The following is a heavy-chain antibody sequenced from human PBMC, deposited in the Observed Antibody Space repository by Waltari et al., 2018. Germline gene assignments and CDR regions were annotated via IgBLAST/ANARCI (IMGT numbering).Heavy chain of an antibody. D-gene: IGHD2-15*01. CDR1: GHRFRIYD. CDR3: SEVRAGGAAASWVAP. J-gene: IGHJ5*02. CDR2: NNHASGDT. Sequence: QVQLVPSGAEVKKPGASVKVSCKASGHRFRIYDISWVRQATGQSIAGRGRNNHASGDTGYAMKLQDRVTLSRDNSINTADMEPGILRCEDTADYYCSEVRAGGAAASWVAPWGQGTRGTVS. V-gene: IGHV1-8*01.